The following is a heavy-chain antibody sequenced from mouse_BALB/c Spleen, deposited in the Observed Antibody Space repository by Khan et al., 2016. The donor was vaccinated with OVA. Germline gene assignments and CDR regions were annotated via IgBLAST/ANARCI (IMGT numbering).Heavy chain of an antibody. CDR3: ARAYYGNYREAMDY. J-gene: IGHJ4*01. CDR2: IWGDGST. CDR1: GFSLTGYG. V-gene: IGHV2-6-7*01. D-gene: IGHD2-10*01. Sequence: QVQLKESGPGLVAPSQRLSITCTVSGFSLTGYGVNWVRQPPGKGLEWLGMIWGDGSTDYNSVLKSRLSISKDNSKSQIFLKMNSLQTDDTARYYCARAYYGNYREAMDYWGQETSVTVSS.